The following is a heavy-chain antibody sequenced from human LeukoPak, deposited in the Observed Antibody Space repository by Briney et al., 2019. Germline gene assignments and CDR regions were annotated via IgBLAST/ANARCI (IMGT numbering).Heavy chain of an antibody. CDR2: IYYSGST. V-gene: IGHV4-31*03. CDR3: ARDCFVSYYDSSGYYVGYYYGMDV. CDR1: GGSISSGGYY. J-gene: IGHJ6*02. Sequence: PSETLSLTCTVSGGSISSGGYYWSWIHQHPGKGLEWIGYIYYSGSTYYNPSLKSRVTISVDTSKNQFSLKLSSVTAADTAVYYCARDCFVSYYDSSGYYVGYYYGMDVWGQGTTVTVSS. D-gene: IGHD3-22*01.